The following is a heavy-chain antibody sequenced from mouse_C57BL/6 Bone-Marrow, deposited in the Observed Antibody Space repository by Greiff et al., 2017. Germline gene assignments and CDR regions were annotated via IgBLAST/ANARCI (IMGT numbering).Heavy chain of an antibody. V-gene: IGHV1-64*01. CDR1: GYTFTSYW. Sequence: QVQLQQPGAELVKPGASVKLSCKASGYTFTSYWMHWVKQRPGQGLEWIGMIHPNSGSTNYNEKFKSKATLTVDKSSSTAYMQLSSLTSEDSAVXSCARWAYLYSYAMDYWGQGTSVTVSS. CDR3: ARWAYLYSYAMDY. CDR2: IHPNSGST. J-gene: IGHJ4*01. D-gene: IGHD5-5*01.